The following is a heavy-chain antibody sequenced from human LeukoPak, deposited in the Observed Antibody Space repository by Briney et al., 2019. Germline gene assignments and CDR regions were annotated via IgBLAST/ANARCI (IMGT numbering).Heavy chain of an antibody. CDR3: AKGSGGDFY. V-gene: IGHV3-9*01. CDR2: ISWNSGSI. CDR1: GFTFDDYA. J-gene: IGHJ4*02. D-gene: IGHD2-21*02. Sequence: GRSLGLSCAASGFTFDDYAMHWVRQAPGKGLEWVSGISWNSGSIGYADSVKGRFTISRDNAKNSLYLQMNSLRAEDTALYYCAKGSGGDFYWGQGTLVTVSS.